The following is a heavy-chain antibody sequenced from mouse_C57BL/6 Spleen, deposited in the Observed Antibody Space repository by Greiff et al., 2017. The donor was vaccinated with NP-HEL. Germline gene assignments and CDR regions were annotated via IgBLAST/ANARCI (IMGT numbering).Heavy chain of an antibody. V-gene: IGHV1-66*01. J-gene: IGHJ4*01. CDR1: GYSLTSYY. CDR2: IYPGSGNT. CDR3: ARDYDYSMDY. Sequence: QVQLKESGPELVKPGASVKISCKASGYSLTSYYIHWVKTRTLPFLSWIGWIYPGSGNTKYNEKFKGKATLTADTSSSTAYKQLSSLTSEDSAVYYCARDYDYSMDYWGQGTSVTVAS. D-gene: IGHD2-4*01.